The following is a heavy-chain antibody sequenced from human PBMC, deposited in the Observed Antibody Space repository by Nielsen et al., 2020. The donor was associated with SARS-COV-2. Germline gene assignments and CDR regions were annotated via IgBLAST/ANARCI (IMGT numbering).Heavy chain of an antibody. CDR1: GHTFTNYF. Sequence: ASVKVSCKASGHTFTNYFMHWVRQAPGQGLEWMGRINPNSGGTNYAQKFQGRVTMTRDTSISTAYMELSRLRSDDTVVYYCARGSIAYSSSWPYFDYWGQGTLVTVSS. CDR3: ARGSIAYSSSWPYFDY. D-gene: IGHD6-13*01. CDR2: INPNSGGT. V-gene: IGHV1-2*05. J-gene: IGHJ4*02.